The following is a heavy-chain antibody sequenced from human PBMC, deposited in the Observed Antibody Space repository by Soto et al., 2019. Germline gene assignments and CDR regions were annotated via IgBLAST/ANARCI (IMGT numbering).Heavy chain of an antibody. V-gene: IGHV3-30*18. CDR3: AKDFSLRKSIGHGMDV. D-gene: IGHD3-16*02. Sequence: QVQLVESGGGVVQPGRSLRLSCAASGFTFSSYGMQWVRQAPGKGLEWVAVISYDGSNKYYADSVKGRFTITRDNSKNTLYLQMNSLRAEDSAVYYCAKDFSLRKSIGHGMDVWGQGTTVTVSS. J-gene: IGHJ6*02. CDR2: ISYDGSNK. CDR1: GFTFSSYG.